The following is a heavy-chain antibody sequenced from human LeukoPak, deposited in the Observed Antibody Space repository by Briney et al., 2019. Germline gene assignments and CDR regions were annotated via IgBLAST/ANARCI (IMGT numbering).Heavy chain of an antibody. Sequence: GASVKVCCKASGGTFSSYAISWVRQAPGQGLEWMGRIIPILGIANYAQKFQGRVTITADKSTSTAYMELSSLRSEDTAVYYCARSRPGIEVAGGFDYWGQGTLVTVSS. J-gene: IGHJ4*02. CDR3: ARSRPGIEVAGGFDY. V-gene: IGHV1-69*04. CDR1: GGTFSSYA. CDR2: IIPILGIA. D-gene: IGHD6-19*01.